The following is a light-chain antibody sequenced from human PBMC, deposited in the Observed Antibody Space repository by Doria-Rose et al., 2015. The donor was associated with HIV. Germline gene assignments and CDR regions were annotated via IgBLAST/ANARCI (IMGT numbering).Light chain of an antibody. CDR3: QQYGTSRGT. V-gene: IGKV3-20*01. CDR2: DAS. Sequence: EIVLTQSPGTPSLSPGERATLSCRASQRVKSSYLAWYQQKPGQAPRLLIYDASTRATGIPDRFSGSGSGTDFTLTISRLEPEDVAVYYCQQYGTSRGTFGRGTRLEIK. CDR1: QRVKSSY. J-gene: IGKJ5*01.